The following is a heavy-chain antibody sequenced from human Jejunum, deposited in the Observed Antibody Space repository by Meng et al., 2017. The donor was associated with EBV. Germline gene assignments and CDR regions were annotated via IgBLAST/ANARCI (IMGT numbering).Heavy chain of an antibody. D-gene: IGHD5-12*01. J-gene: IGHJ4*01. CDR2: ITVYNGNT. CDR3: ARDSSGYNANDKVSDY. Sequence: GRLGRSGVEVKTPGASVKVVCKTSGYTFTRYGISGVRQAPGHGPEWMGWITVYNGNTNYAPRLQGRVTMTTDLSTSTAYMELRSLRSDDTAVYYCARDSSGYNANDKVSDYWGQGTLVTVSS. V-gene: IGHV1-18*01. CDR1: GYTFTRYG.